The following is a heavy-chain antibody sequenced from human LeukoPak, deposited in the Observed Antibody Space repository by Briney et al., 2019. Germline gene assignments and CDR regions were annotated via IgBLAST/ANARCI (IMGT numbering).Heavy chain of an antibody. CDR1: GFTVSSYE. CDR2: ISSDGTTI. V-gene: IGHV3-48*03. D-gene: IGHD3-16*01. Sequence: SGGSLRLSCAASGFTVSSYEFYWVHQAPAKGLEWVSYISSDGTTIKYADSVKGRFTISRDDAKRSLYLQMNGLRADDMAIYYCGAARQYVGAFDIWGQGTVVTVSS. J-gene: IGHJ3*02. CDR3: GAARQYVGAFDI.